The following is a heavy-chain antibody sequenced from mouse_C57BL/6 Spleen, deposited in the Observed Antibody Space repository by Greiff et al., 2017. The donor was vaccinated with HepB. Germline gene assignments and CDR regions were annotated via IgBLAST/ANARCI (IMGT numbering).Heavy chain of an antibody. CDR2: IDPEDGET. CDR3: ARGRYDGYLDN. J-gene: IGHJ2*01. CDR1: GFNIKDYY. Sequence: DVKLQESGAELVKPGASVKLSCTASGFNIKDYYMHWVKQRTEQGLEWIGRIDPEDGETKYAPNFQGKATLTAEKSSNTAYLQLSSLTSVATAVYYGARGRYDGYLDNRGQGTTLTVSS. V-gene: IGHV14-2*01. D-gene: IGHD2-3*01.